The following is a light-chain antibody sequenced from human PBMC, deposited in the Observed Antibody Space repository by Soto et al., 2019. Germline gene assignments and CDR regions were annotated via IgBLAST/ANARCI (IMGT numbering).Light chain of an antibody. CDR2: LAS. J-gene: IGKJ4*01. Sequence: EVVMTQSPATLSVTPGERATLSCRASQSISNALAWYQQKPGQAPRLLIFLASTRATGVPARFSGSGSGTEFTLTISNLQSEDSAIYYCQQHNGWPLTFGGGTKVEIE. V-gene: IGKV3-15*01. CDR1: QSISNA. CDR3: QQHNGWPLT.